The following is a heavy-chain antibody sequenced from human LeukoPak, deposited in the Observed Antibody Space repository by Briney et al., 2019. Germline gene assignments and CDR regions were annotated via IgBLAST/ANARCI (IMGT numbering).Heavy chain of an antibody. Sequence: ASVKVPCKASGYTFTSYGISWVRQAPGQGLEWMGWISAYNGNTNYAQKLQGRVTMTTDTSTSTAYMELRSLRSDDTAVYYCARDITMIVVVSTSGDAFDIWGQGTMVTVSS. CDR3: ARDITMIVVVSTSGDAFDI. D-gene: IGHD3-22*01. V-gene: IGHV1-18*01. CDR1: GYTFTSYG. J-gene: IGHJ3*02. CDR2: ISAYNGNT.